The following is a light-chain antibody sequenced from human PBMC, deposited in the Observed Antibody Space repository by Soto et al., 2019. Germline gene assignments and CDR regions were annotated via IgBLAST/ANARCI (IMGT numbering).Light chain of an antibody. CDR3: SSHGGNSPYV. V-gene: IGLV2-8*01. CDR1: TSDIGGYYY. CDR2: EVN. J-gene: IGLJ1*01. Sequence: QSALTQPPSASGSPGQSVAISCTGTTSDIGGYYYVSWYQQHPGKAPKLMFNEVNKRPSGVPDRFSGSTSGNTASRTASGLQAEDEADYYCSSHGGNSPYVFGTGTKLTVL.